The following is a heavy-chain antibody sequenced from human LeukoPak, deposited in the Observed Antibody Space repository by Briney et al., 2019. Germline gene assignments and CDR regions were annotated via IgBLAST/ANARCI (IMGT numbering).Heavy chain of an antibody. V-gene: IGHV3-48*02. CDR2: ISSSSSTI. CDR1: GFTFSSYS. J-gene: IGHJ4*02. Sequence: GGSLTLSCAASGFTFSSYSMNWVRQAPGKGLEWVSYISSSSSTIYYADSVKGRFTISRDNAKNSLYLQMNSLRDEDTAVYYCARDVGGPAAAGIFDYWGQGTLVTVSS. D-gene: IGHD6-13*01. CDR3: ARDVGGPAAAGIFDY.